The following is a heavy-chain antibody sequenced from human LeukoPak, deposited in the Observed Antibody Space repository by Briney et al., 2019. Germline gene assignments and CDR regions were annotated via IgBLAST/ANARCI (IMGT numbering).Heavy chain of an antibody. CDR3: ARDFAHSDFWSGNYYFDY. Sequence: GGSLRLSCAASGFTFSSYWMSWVRQAPGKGLELVANIKQDGSEKYYVDSVKGRFTISRDNAKNSLYLQMNSLRAEDTAVYYCARDFAHSDFWSGNYYFDYWGQGTLVTVSS. J-gene: IGHJ4*02. CDR2: IKQDGSEK. D-gene: IGHD3-3*01. V-gene: IGHV3-7*01. CDR1: GFTFSSYW.